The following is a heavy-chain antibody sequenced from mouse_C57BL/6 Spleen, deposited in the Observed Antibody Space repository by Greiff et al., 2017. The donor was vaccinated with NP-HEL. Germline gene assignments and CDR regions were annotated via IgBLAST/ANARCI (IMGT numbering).Heavy chain of an antibody. CDR1: GYTFTSYW. Sequence: QVQLQQPGAELVRPGSSVKLSCKASGYTFTSYWMDWVKQRPGQGLEWIGNIYPSDSETHYNHKFKDKATLTVDKSSSTAYMQLSSLTSEDSAVYNCASVYYGYDWYFEVWGTGTTVTVSS. CDR3: ASVYYGYDWYFEV. CDR2: IYPSDSET. V-gene: IGHV1-61*01. D-gene: IGHD2-2*01. J-gene: IGHJ1*03.